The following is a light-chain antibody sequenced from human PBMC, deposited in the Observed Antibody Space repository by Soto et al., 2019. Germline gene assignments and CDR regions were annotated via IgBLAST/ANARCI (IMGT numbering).Light chain of an antibody. CDR1: SSDVGGYNY. CDR2: EVS. CDR3: SSFAGNSTLV. V-gene: IGLV2-8*01. Sequence: QSVLTQPPSASGSPGQSVTISCTGTSSDVGGYNYVSWYQQHPGTAPKLIISEVSKRPSGVPDRFSGSKSGTTASLTASGLEAEDEADYYCSSFAGNSTLVFGGGTKLTVL. J-gene: IGLJ2*01.